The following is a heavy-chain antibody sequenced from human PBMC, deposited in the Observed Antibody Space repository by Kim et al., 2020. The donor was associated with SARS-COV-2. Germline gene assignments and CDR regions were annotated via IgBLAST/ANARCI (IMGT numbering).Heavy chain of an antibody. D-gene: IGHD1-7*01. Sequence: SETLSLTCTVSGGSISSYYWSWIQQPPGKGLEWIGYIYYSGSTNYNPSLKSRVTISVDTSKNQFSLKLSSVTAADTAVYYCARVGKQAGTPPYFDYWGQGTLVTVSS. CDR2: IYYSGST. CDR3: ARVGKQAGTPPYFDY. CDR1: GGSISSYY. J-gene: IGHJ4*02. V-gene: IGHV4-59*13.